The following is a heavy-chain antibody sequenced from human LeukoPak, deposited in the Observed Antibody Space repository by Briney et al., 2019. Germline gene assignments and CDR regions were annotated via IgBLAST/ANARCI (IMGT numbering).Heavy chain of an antibody. J-gene: IGHJ4*02. CDR2: IYYSGST. V-gene: IGHV4-39*01. CDR1: GGSISSSSYY. Sequence: SETLPLTCTVSGGSISSSSYYWGWIRQPPGKGLEWIGSIYYSGSTYYNPSLKSRVTISVDTSKNQFSLKLSSVTAADTAVYYCXRLXXXXDRXFDYWGQGTLVTVSS. CDR3: XRLXXXXDRXFDY.